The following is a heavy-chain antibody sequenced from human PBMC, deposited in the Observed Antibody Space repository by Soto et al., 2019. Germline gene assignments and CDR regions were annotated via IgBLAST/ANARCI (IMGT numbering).Heavy chain of an antibody. CDR3: ARGSRLCSGGSCYPRYFQH. J-gene: IGHJ1*01. CDR1: GVSFSGYY. CDR2: INHSGST. V-gene: IGHV4-34*01. D-gene: IGHD2-15*01. Sequence: SETLSLTCAVYGVSFSGYYWSWIRQPPGKGLEWIGEINHSGSTNYNPSLKSRVTISVDTSKNQFSLKLSSVTAADTAVYYCARGSRLCSGGSCYPRYFQHWGQGTLVTVSS.